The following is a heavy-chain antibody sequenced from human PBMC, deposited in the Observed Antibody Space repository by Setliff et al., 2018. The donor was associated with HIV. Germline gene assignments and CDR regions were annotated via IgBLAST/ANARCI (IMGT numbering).Heavy chain of an antibody. D-gene: IGHD1-1*01. J-gene: IGHJ5*02. CDR3: ARARLQGIFTGVGPRYNSLDP. V-gene: IGHV1-18*01. CDR1: GYSFINYG. Sequence: AAVKVSCKASGYSFINYGISWVRQAPGQGPEWMGWIIAYTGHTDYAPSLLGRVTMTTDTAASTAYLELRSLTSDDTAVSYCARARLQGIFTGVGPRYNSLDPWGQGTRVTVSS. CDR2: IIAYTGHT.